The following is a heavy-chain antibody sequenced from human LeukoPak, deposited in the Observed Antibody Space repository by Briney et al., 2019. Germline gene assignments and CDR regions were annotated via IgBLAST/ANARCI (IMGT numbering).Heavy chain of an antibody. CDR3: ARDSSPDY. Sequence: GRSLRLSCAASGFTFDDYAMHWVRQAPGKGLEWVSGISWNSGSIGYADSVKGRFTISRDNAKNSLYLQMNSLRAEDTALYYCARDSSPDYWGQGTLVTVSS. CDR2: ISWNSGSI. D-gene: IGHD6-13*01. V-gene: IGHV3-9*01. J-gene: IGHJ4*02. CDR1: GFTFDDYA.